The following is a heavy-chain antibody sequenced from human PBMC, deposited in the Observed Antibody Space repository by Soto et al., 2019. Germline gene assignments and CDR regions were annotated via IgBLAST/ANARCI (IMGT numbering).Heavy chain of an antibody. D-gene: IGHD3-3*01. CDR2: ISSSSSTI. J-gene: IGHJ5*02. V-gene: IGHV3-48*01. CDR1: GFTFSSYS. CDR3: ARDTKLLNYDFWSGYYPWFDP. Sequence: GGSLRLSCAASGFTFSSYSMNWVRQAPGKGLEWVSYISSSSSTIYYADSVKGRFTISRDNAKNSLYLQMNSLRAEDTAVYYCARDTKLLNYDFWSGYYPWFDPWGQGTLVTVSS.